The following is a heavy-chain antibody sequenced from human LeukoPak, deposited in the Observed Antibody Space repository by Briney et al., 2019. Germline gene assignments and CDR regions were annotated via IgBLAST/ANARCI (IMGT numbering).Heavy chain of an antibody. D-gene: IGHD3-10*01. CDR3: ARDPPYYYGSGSLFDY. CDR2: ISSSSTI. CDR1: GFTFSSYS. Sequence: SGGSLRLSCAASGFTFSSYSMNWVRQAPEKGLEWVSYISSSSTIYYADSVKGRFTISRDNAKNSLYPQMNSLRDEDTAVYYCARDPPYYYGSGSLFDYWGQGTLVTVSS. V-gene: IGHV3-48*02. J-gene: IGHJ4*02.